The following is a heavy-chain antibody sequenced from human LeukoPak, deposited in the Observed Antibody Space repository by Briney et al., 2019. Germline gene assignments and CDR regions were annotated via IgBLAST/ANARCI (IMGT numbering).Heavy chain of an antibody. CDR2: IKSKTDGGTT. D-gene: IGHD6-19*01. Sequence: GGSLRLSCAASGFTFRNAWMSWVRQAPGKGLEWVGRIKSKTDGGTTDYAAPVKGRFTISRDDSKNTLYLQMNSLKTEDTAVYYCTPIPSSGWTDYWGQGTLVTVSS. J-gene: IGHJ4*02. CDR1: GFTFRNAW. CDR3: TPIPSSGWTDY. V-gene: IGHV3-15*01.